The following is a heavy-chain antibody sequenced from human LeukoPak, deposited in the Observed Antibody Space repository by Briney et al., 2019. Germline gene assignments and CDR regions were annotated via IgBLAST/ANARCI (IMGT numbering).Heavy chain of an antibody. CDR3: ARAYGDDPRGYYGRDV. Sequence: SETLSLTCTVSGGSISSYYWSWIRQPPGKGLEWIAEINHRGSTNYNPYLKSRGTISVDTSKNQFSLKRSAVTAADTAVYYCARAYGDDPRGYYGRDVRGQGNTVTVSS. J-gene: IGHJ6*02. D-gene: IGHD4-17*01. V-gene: IGHV4-34*01. CDR1: GGSISSYY. CDR2: INHRGST.